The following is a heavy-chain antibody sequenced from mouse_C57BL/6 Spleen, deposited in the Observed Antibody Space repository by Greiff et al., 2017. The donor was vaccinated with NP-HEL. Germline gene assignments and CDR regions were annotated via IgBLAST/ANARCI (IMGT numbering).Heavy chain of an antibody. V-gene: IGHV1-18*01. Sequence: VQLQQSGPELVKPGASVKLPCKASGYTFTDYNMDWVKQSPGKSLEWIGDINPNNGGTIYNQKFKGKATLTVDKSSSTAYMELRSLTSEDTAVYYCARFLGTAMDDWGQGTSVTVSS. CDR3: ARFLGTAMDD. CDR2: INPNNGGT. CDR1: GYTFTDYN. D-gene: IGHD4-1*01. J-gene: IGHJ4*01.